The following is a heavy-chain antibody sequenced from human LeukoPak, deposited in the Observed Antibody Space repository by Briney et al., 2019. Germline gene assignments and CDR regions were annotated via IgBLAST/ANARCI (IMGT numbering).Heavy chain of an antibody. V-gene: IGHV1-2*02. CDR1: AYTFTGYF. CDR3: ATSGSYSPKFDY. D-gene: IGHD3-10*01. J-gene: IGHJ4*02. Sequence: ASVKVSCKASAYTFTGYFIHWVRQAPGQGPEWLGWINPNSGDTKNSRKYQGRVTMTRDTSISTANMEVTRLRSDDTAVYYCATSGSYSPKFDYWGQGTSVTVS. CDR2: INPNSGDT.